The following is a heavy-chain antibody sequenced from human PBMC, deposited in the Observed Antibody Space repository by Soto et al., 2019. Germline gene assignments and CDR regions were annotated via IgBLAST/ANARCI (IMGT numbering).Heavy chain of an antibody. CDR3: TAVYYCSRDDSDWFFN. Sequence: SETLSLTCTVSGASISSGGYYWGWIRQHPGKGLEWIGYIYYSGSTYYNPSLKSRVAISVDTSKNQFSLKTAYLQMNSLESEDTAVYYCSRDDSDWFFNWGRGTLVTVSS. CDR1: GASISSGGYY. J-gene: IGHJ4*02. D-gene: IGHD3-9*01. V-gene: IGHV4-31*03. CDR2: IYYSGST.